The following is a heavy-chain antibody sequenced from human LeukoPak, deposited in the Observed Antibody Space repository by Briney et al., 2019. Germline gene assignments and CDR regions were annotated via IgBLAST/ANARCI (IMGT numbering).Heavy chain of an antibody. CDR1: GGSISSYY. D-gene: IGHD6-13*01. CDR3: ARGRVSSSTWYSTYYYYFYMDV. J-gene: IGHJ6*03. V-gene: IGHV4-59*01. Sequence: PSETLSLTCSVSGGSISSYYWTWIRQPPGKGLEWIGYIDHTGGTNYNPSLNSRVTISRDTSKNDFSLRLTSVTATGTAVYFCARGRVSSSTWYSTYYYYFYMDVWGKGTTVIVSS. CDR2: IDHTGGT.